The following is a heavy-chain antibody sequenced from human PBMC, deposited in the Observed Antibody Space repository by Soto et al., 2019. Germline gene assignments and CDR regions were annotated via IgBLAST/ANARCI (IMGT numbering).Heavy chain of an antibody. CDR2: INPNSGGT. D-gene: IGHD2-15*01. CDR3: ARAPLLGYCSGGSCYPPEGLYYCYYMDV. V-gene: IGHV1-2*04. J-gene: IGHJ6*03. Sequence: ASVKVSCKASGYTFTGYYMHWVRQAPGQGLEWMGWINPNSGGTNYAQKFQGWVTMTRDTSISTAYMELSRLGSDDTAVYYCARAPLLGYCSGGSCYPPEGLYYCYYMDVWGKGTTVTVSS. CDR1: GYTFTGYY.